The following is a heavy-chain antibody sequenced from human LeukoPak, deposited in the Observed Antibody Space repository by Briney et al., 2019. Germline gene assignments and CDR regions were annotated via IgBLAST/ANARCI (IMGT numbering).Heavy chain of an antibody. CDR2: INPSGGST. CDR3: ARGPIAAAGTTVVWFDP. CDR1: GYTFISYY. V-gene: IGHV1-46*01. Sequence: ASVKVSCKASGYTFISYYMHWVRQAPGQGLEWMGIINPSGGSTSYAQKFQGRVTMTRDTSTSTVYMELSSLRSEDTAVYYCARGPIAAAGTTVVWFDPWGQGTLVTVSS. D-gene: IGHD6-13*01. J-gene: IGHJ5*02.